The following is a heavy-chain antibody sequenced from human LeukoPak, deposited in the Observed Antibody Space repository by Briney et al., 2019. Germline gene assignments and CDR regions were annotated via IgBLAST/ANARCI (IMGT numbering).Heavy chain of an antibody. CDR2: ISSSSSYI. CDR1: GFTFSRFS. CDR3: IKDIRRSGYFSVNFDS. V-gene: IGHV3-21*04. D-gene: IGHD2-15*01. J-gene: IGHJ4*02. Sequence: GGALRLSCSAPGFTFSRFSMNWVRPAPGKGVEWGSSISSSSSYIYYADSVKGRFTISRDNAKNSLYLQMNGLRTEDTALYYCIKDIRRSGYFSVNFDSWGQGTLVTVSS.